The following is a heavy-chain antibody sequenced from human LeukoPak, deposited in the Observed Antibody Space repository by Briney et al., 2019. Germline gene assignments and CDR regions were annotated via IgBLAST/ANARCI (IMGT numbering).Heavy chain of an antibody. D-gene: IGHD6-25*01. V-gene: IGHV4-59*08. J-gene: IGHJ2*01. CDR2: IYYSGST. CDR1: GDSISSYY. CDR3: ARQGGGFWYFDL. Sequence: PSETLSLTCTVSGDSISSYYWSWIRQLPGEGLEWIGYIYYSGSTNYNPSLKSRVTISVDKSKNQFSLKLSSVTAADTAVYYCARQGGGFWYFDLWGRGTLVTVSS.